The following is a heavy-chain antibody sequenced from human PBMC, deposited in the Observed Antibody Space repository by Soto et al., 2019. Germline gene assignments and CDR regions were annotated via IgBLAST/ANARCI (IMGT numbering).Heavy chain of an antibody. CDR1: GYTFTSYG. Sequence: QVQLVQSGAEVKKPGASVKVSCKASGYTFTSYGISWVRQAPGQGLEWMGWISAYNGNTNYAQKLQGRVTMTTDTATSTAYMELRSLRSDDTAVYYCARGGSVVVTATRVIILDYWGQGTLVTVSS. J-gene: IGHJ4*02. V-gene: IGHV1-18*01. CDR2: ISAYNGNT. D-gene: IGHD2-21*02. CDR3: ARGGSVVVTATRVIILDY.